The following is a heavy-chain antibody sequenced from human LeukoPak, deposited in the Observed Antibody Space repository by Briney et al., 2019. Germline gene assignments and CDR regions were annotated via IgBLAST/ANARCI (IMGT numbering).Heavy chain of an antibody. V-gene: IGHV1-2*02. D-gene: IGHD5-12*01. CDR1: GYTFTDYF. CDR2: INPNSGGT. CDR3: ARGRFSGYGAD. Sequence: ASVKVSCKASGYTFTDYFMHWVRQAPGQGLEWMGWINPNSGGTNFAQKFQGRVTMTRDTSISTAYMELSSLASDDTAVYYCARGRFSGYGADWGQGTLVTVSS. J-gene: IGHJ4*02.